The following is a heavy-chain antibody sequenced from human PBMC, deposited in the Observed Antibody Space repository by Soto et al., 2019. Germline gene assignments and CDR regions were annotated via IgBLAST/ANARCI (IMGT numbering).Heavy chain of an antibody. J-gene: IGHJ6*03. D-gene: IGHD2-2*01. V-gene: IGHV3-48*01. CDR2: ISSSSSTI. CDR3: ARRIVVARADYYYMDV. CDR1: GFTFSSYS. Sequence: GGSLRLSCAASGFTFSSYSMNWVRQAPGKGLEWASYISSSSSTIYYADSVKGRFTISRDNAKNSLYLQMNSLRAEDTAVYYCARRIVVARADYYYMDVWGKGTTVTVSS.